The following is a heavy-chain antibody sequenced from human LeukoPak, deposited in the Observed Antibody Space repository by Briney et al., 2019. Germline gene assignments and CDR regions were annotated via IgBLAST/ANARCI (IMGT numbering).Heavy chain of an antibody. J-gene: IGHJ4*02. Sequence: GGSLRLSCAASGFIFSSYWMTWVRQAPGKGLEWVANIKQAGSENSYVDSVKGRFTISRDNGKNSLYLQINSLRAEDTAVYYCAKDRRIVGAEMNYWGQGTLVTVSS. D-gene: IGHD1-26*01. CDR1: GFIFSSYW. CDR2: IKQAGSEN. V-gene: IGHV3-7*01. CDR3: AKDRRIVGAEMNY.